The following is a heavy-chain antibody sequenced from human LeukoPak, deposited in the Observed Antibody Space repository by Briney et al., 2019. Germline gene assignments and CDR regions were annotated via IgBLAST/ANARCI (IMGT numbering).Heavy chain of an antibody. CDR3: ARGDSSSWYDPNPLDY. D-gene: IGHD6-13*01. V-gene: IGHV1-18*01. CDR1: GYTFTSYG. J-gene: IGHJ4*02. CDR2: ISAYNGNT. Sequence: ASVKVSCKASGYTFTSYGISWVRQAPGQGLEWMGWISAYNGNTNYAQKLQGRVTMTTDTSTSTAYMELSRLRSDDTAVYYCARGDSSSWYDPNPLDYWGQGTLVTVSS.